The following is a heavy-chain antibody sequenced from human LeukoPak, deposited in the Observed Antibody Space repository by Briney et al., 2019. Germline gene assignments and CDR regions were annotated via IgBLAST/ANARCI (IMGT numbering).Heavy chain of an antibody. CDR2: INSDGSWT. CDR1: GSYW. CDR3: VSFYETY. D-gene: IGHD2/OR15-2a*01. Sequence: GGSLRLSCAASGSYWMHWVRQAPGQGLVWVSHINSDGSWTSYADSVKGRFTISKDNAKNTVYLQMNNLRAEDTAVYYCVSFYETYWGRGTLVTVSS. J-gene: IGHJ4*02. V-gene: IGHV3-74*01.